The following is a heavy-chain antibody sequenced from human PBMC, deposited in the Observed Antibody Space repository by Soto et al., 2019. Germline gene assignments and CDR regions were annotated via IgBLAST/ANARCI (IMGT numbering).Heavy chain of an antibody. CDR3: ARYIVVVTATYAFDI. V-gene: IGHV3-30-3*01. J-gene: IGHJ3*02. D-gene: IGHD2-21*02. CDR2: ISYDGSDK. Sequence: PGGSLKLSCAASGFTFSSYAMHWVRQAPGKGLEWVAVISYDGSDKYYADSVKGRFTISRDNSKNTLYLQMNSLRAEDTAVYYCARYIVVVTATYAFDIWGQG. CDR1: GFTFSSYA.